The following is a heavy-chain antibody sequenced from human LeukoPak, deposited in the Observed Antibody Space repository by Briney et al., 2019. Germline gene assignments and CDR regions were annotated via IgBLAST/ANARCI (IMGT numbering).Heavy chain of an antibody. CDR1: GGSISSGSYY. CDR2: IYYSGST. J-gene: IGHJ5*02. Sequence: SETLSLTCTVSGGSISSGSYYWSWIRQPPGKGLEWIGYIYYSGSTNYNPSLKSRVTISVDTSKNQFSLKLSSVTAADTAVYYCARDSSGWYHWFDPWGQGTLVTVSS. CDR3: ARDSSGWYHWFDP. D-gene: IGHD6-19*01. V-gene: IGHV4-61*01.